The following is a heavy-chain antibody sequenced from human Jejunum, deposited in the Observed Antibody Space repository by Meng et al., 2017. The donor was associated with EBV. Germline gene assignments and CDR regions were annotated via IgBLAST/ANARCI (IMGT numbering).Heavy chain of an antibody. D-gene: IGHD3-22*01. V-gene: IGHV4-4*02. CDR1: SGSISDNDW. Sequence: QPQGSGPRMDKPSGTLSLTCVVSSGSISDNDWWSWVRQPPGKGLEWLGEIYHGGGTNYNPSLESRVTISVDKSKNQFSLKLNSVTVADTAVYYCAGNGYYALEYWGPGILVTVSS. J-gene: IGHJ4*02. CDR2: IYHGGGT. CDR3: AGNGYYALEY.